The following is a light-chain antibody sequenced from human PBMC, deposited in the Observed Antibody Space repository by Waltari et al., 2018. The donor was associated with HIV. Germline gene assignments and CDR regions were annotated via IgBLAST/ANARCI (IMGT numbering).Light chain of an antibody. CDR2: RND. CDR1: TSNIGSTY. CDR3: VTWDDSLRGVV. V-gene: IGLV1-47*01. Sequence: SVVTQPPSASGTPGQRVTISCSGTTSNIGSTYVFWYQHLPGTAPNLLIHRNDQRPSGVPDRFSGSTSGTSASLAISGLRSEDEADYYCVTWDDSLRGVVFGGGTKVAVL. J-gene: IGLJ2*01.